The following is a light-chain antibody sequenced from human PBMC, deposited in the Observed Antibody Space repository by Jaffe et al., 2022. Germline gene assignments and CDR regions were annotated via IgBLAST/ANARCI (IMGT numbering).Light chain of an antibody. Sequence: NFMLTQPHSVSESPGKTVTISCTGSSGSIGSNFVQWYQQRPGSAPTTVIYENNHRPSGVPDRFSGSIDRSSNSASLTISGLKTEDEADYYCQSYDTSNHVVFGGGTQLTVL. J-gene: IGLJ7*01. CDR3: QSYDTSNHVV. CDR1: SGSIGSNF. CDR2: ENN. V-gene: IGLV6-57*02.